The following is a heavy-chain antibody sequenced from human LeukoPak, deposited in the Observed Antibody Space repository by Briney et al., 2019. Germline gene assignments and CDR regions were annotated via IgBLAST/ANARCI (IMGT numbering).Heavy chain of an antibody. CDR3: ARGGDIDYFDY. CDR1: GYSISSGYY. V-gene: IGHV4-38-2*02. Sequence: PSETLSLTCSVSGYSISSGYYWGWIRQPPGKGLEWIGSIYHSGSTYYNPSLKSRVTISVDTSKNQFSLKLSSVTAADTAVYYCARGGDIDYFDYWGQGTLVTVSS. D-gene: IGHD2-15*01. CDR2: IYHSGST. J-gene: IGHJ4*02.